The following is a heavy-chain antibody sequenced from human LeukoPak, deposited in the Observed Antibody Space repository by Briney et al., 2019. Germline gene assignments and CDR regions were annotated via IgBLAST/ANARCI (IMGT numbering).Heavy chain of an antibody. CDR3: ARYSGTYRDY. D-gene: IGHD1-26*01. V-gene: IGHV3-21*01. J-gene: IGHJ4*02. CDR2: ITFSSSYK. Sequence: PGGSLRLSCAASGFTFSSYNMTWVRQAPGKGLEWVSSITFSSSYKFYADSVKGRFTISRDNAKNSLYLQMDSLRVDDTAVYYCARYSGTYRDYWGQGTLVTVSS. CDR1: GFTFSSYN.